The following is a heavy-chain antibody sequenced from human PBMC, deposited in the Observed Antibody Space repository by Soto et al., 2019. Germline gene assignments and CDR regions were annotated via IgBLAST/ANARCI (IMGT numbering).Heavy chain of an antibody. CDR3: ARDAYYDESSGYFDY. CDR1: GFIFNNYW. Sequence: EVQLVESGGGLVQPGGSLRLSCAASGFIFNNYWMTWVRQAPGKGLEWVANIKQDGSEKYYVDSVKGRFTISRDNAKNSLYLQMNSRRADDTAVYYCARDAYYDESSGYFDYWGQGTLVTVSS. D-gene: IGHD3-22*01. CDR2: IKQDGSEK. V-gene: IGHV3-7*01. J-gene: IGHJ4*02.